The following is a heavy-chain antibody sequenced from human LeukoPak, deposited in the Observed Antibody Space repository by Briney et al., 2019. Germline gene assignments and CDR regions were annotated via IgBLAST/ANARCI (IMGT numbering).Heavy chain of an antibody. CDR2: MNPNSGNT. CDR3: ARGDVDRVAAALFGMDV. CDR1: GYTFTSYD. V-gene: IGHV1-8*01. D-gene: IGHD6-13*01. Sequence: ASMKVSCKASGYTFTSYDINWVRQATGQGLEWMGWMNPNSGNTGYAQKFQGRVTMTRNTSISTAYMELSSLRSEDTAVYYCARGDVDRVAAALFGMDVWGQGTTVTVSS. J-gene: IGHJ6*02.